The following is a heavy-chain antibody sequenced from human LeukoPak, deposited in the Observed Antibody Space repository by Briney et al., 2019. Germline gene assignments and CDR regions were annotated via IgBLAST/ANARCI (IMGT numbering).Heavy chain of an antibody. J-gene: IGHJ4*02. CDR1: GFTVSNNY. V-gene: IGHV3-66*01. D-gene: IGHD3-22*01. CDR3: ARESSSGYYLAF. Sequence: GGSLRLSCAASGFTVSNNYMRWVRQAPGKGLEWVSVIYSGGRTYYADSVKGRFTISRDNSKNTLYLQMNSLRAEDTAVYYCARESSSGYYLAFWGQGTLVTVSS. CDR2: IYSGGRT.